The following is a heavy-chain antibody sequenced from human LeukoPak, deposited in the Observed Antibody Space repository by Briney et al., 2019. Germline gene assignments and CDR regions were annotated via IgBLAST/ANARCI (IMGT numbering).Heavy chain of an antibody. J-gene: IGHJ4*02. D-gene: IGHD3-16*01. V-gene: IGHV4-59*01. CDR2: IYYSGST. Sequence: SDTLSLTCTVSGGFISSYYWSWIRQPPGKALEWIGYIYYSGSTNYNPSLKSRVTISVDTSKNQFSLRLSSVTAADTAVYYCARETMITYYFDYWGQGTLVTVSS. CDR1: GGFISSYY. CDR3: ARETMITYYFDY.